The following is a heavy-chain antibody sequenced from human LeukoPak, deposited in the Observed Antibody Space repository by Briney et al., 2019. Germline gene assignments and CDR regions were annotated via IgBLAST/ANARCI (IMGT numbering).Heavy chain of an antibody. CDR2: IKYDGREI. CDR3: ARDPYKNKDYTNYGAFDI. D-gene: IGHD4-11*01. CDR1: DFSFSDSW. J-gene: IGHJ3*02. V-gene: IGHV3-7*01. Sequence: GGSLRLSCIASDFSFSDSWMTWVRKAPGKGLEWVASIKYDGREIQYVDSVKGRFTISRHNAKRSLYLEMASLRVEDTAVFYCARDPYKNKDYTNYGAFDIWGQGTMVTVSS.